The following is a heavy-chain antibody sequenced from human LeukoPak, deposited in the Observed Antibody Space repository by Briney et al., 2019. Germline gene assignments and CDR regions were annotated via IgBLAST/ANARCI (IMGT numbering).Heavy chain of an antibody. Sequence: ASVKVSCKASGGTFTSYGISWVRQAPGQRLEWMGWISAYNGNTNYAQKFQGRVTMTRDTSISTAYMELSRLRSDDTAVYYCARVIAAALSVWGQGTLVTVSS. V-gene: IGHV1-18*01. CDR3: ARVIAAALSV. D-gene: IGHD6-13*01. J-gene: IGHJ4*02. CDR2: ISAYNGNT. CDR1: GGTFTSYG.